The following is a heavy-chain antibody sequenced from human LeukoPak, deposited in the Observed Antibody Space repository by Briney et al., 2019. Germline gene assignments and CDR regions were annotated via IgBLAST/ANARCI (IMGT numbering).Heavy chain of an antibody. CDR3: ARGRIGIAVAGRNGNGAVTGWFGY. V-gene: IGHV4-34*01. CDR2: INHSGST. J-gene: IGHJ4*02. D-gene: IGHD6-19*01. Sequence: SETLFLTCAVYGGSFSGYYWSWIRQPPGKGLEWIGDINHSGSTNYNPSLKSRVTISVDTSKNQFSLKLSSVTAADTAVYYCARGRIGIAVAGRNGNGAVTGWFGYWGQGTLVTVSS. CDR1: GGSFSGYY.